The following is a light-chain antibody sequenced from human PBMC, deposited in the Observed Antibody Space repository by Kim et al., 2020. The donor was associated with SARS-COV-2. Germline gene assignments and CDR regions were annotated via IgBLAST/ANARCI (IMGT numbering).Light chain of an antibody. CDR3: NSRDSNDNVV. CDR1: SRRSYY. Sequence: ALGQTVRSICQGDSRRSYYATWYQHMPGQAPILVVYGKNNRPSGIPDRFSGSSSGNTASLTITGTQAGDEADYYCNSRDSNDNVVFSGGTQLTVL. V-gene: IGLV3-19*01. CDR2: GKN. J-gene: IGLJ2*01.